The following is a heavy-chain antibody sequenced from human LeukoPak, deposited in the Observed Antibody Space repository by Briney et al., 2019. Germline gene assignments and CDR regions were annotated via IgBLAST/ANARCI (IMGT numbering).Heavy chain of an antibody. CDR2: VFSSGGT. D-gene: IGHD3-22*01. CDR3: ARDDKGYFDSRWTAFDI. V-gene: IGHV4-4*07. Sequence: TSETLSLTCTVSGASISDTAWSWVRQSAGGGLEWIGRVFSSGGTLYNPSLNGRVTMSLDASKKQLSLKVTSVTVEDTAIYYCARDDKGYFDSRWTAFDIWGQGTVVTVSS. CDR1: GASISDTA. J-gene: IGHJ3*02.